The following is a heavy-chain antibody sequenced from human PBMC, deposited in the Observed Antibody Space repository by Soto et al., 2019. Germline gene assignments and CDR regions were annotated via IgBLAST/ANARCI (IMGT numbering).Heavy chain of an antibody. D-gene: IGHD3-9*01. CDR2: ISSSSSYT. V-gene: IGHV3-11*06. CDR3: ASSSPDYDILTGYYKGAFDI. CDR1: GFTFSDYY. Sequence: RLSCAASGFTFSDYYMSWIRQAPGKGLEWVSYISSSSSYTNYADSVKGRFTISRDNAKNSLYLQMNSLRAEDTAVYYCASSSPDYDILTGYYKGAFDIWGQGTMVTVSS. J-gene: IGHJ3*02.